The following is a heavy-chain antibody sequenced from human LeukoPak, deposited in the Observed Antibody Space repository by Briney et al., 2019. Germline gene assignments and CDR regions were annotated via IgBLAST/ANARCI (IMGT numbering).Heavy chain of an antibody. V-gene: IGHV3-23*01. CDR3: AKAPNSGGNCYDASDV. Sequence: PGGSLRLSCAASGFTFSSYAMSWVRQAPGKGLEWVSAISGSGATTYYTDSAEGRFTISRDNSKITLYLQMDSLRAEDTAMYYCAKAPNSGGNCYDASDVWGQGTMVTVSS. CDR1: GFTFSSYA. J-gene: IGHJ3*01. D-gene: IGHD2-15*01. CDR2: ISGSGATT.